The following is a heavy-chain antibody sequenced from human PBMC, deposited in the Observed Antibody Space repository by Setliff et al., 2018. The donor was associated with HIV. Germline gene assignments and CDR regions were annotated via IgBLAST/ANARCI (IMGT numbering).Heavy chain of an antibody. Sequence: ASVKVSCKASGGAFSSYALSWVRQAPGQGLEWMGGIIPIFGTANYAQKFQGRVTITADISTGIGYMEINRLRSDDTAVYYCVAEMADGIYYFDYWGQGTLVTVSS. CDR1: GGAFSSYA. D-gene: IGHD2-21*01. V-gene: IGHV1-69*06. J-gene: IGHJ4*02. CDR2: IIPIFGTA. CDR3: VAEMADGIYYFDY.